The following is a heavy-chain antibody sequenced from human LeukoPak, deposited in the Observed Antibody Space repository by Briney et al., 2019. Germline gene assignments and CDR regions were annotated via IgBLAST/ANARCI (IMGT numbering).Heavy chain of an antibody. V-gene: IGHV3-23*01. J-gene: IGHJ4*02. CDR1: GFTFSSYD. Sequence: GGSLRLSCAASGFTFSSYDMSWVRQAPGEGLEWVSAISGSGGSTYYADSVKGRFTVSRDNSKNTLYLQMNSLRAEDTAVYHCAKVGKVGVTFDYFDYWGQGTLVTVSS. CDR3: AKVGKVGVTFDYFDY. CDR2: ISGSGGST. D-gene: IGHD1-26*01.